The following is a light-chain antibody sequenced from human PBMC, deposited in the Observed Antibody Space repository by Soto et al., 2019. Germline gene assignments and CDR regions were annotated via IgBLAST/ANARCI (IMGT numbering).Light chain of an antibody. Sequence: QSVLTQPPSASGTPGQRVTISCSGSSSNIESNTVTWYQQLPGTAPKLVIYSNYDRPSGVPDRFSGSTSGTSASLDITGLQAEDEAAYFCQSYDMSLNNYVFGTGTKVTVL. V-gene: IGLV1-44*01. CDR1: SSNIESNT. J-gene: IGLJ1*01. CDR2: SNY. CDR3: QSYDMSLNNYV.